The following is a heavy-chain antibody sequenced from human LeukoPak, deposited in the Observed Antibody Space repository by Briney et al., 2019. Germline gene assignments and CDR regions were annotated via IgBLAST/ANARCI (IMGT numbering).Heavy chain of an antibody. Sequence: ASVKVSCKASGYTFTSYYMHWVRQAPGQGLEWMGIINPSGGSTSYAQKLQGRVTMTTDTSTSTAYMELRSLRSDDTAVYYCAGDRQMIESDYFDYWGQGTLVTASS. D-gene: IGHD3-22*01. J-gene: IGHJ4*02. V-gene: IGHV1-46*01. CDR3: AGDRQMIESDYFDY. CDR2: INPSGGST. CDR1: GYTFTSYY.